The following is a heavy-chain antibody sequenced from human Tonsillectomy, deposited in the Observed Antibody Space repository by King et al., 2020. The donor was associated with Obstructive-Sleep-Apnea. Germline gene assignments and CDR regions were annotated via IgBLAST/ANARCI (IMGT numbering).Heavy chain of an antibody. V-gene: IGHV3-48*04. J-gene: IGHJ4*02. Sequence: QLVQSGGGLVQPGGSLRLSCAASGFTFKNFPMNWVRQAPGKGLEWVSYINGRSDKIYYADIAKGRFTISRDNAKNSLYLQMNSLSAEDTAVYYCAKDDTSGWYSDSWGQGTLVTVSS. CDR3: AKDDTSGWYSDS. CDR2: INGRSDKI. D-gene: IGHD6-19*01. CDR1: GFTFKNFP.